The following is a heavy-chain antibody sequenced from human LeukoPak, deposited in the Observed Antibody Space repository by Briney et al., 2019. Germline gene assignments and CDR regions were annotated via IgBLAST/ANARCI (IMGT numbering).Heavy chain of an antibody. CDR1: GFTFSSYS. Sequence: GGSLRLSCAASGFTFSSYSMNWVRQAPGKGLEWVSSISSSSSYIYYADSVKGRFTISRDNAKNSLYLQMNSLRAEDTAVYYCAREPTYGYGMDVWGQGTTVTVSS. CDR2: ISSSSSYI. J-gene: IGHJ6*02. D-gene: IGHD4-17*01. CDR3: AREPTYGYGMDV. V-gene: IGHV3-21*01.